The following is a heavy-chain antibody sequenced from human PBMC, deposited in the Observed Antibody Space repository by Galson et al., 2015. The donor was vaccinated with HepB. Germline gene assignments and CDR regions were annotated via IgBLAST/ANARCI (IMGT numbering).Heavy chain of an antibody. D-gene: IGHD6-13*01. V-gene: IGHV3-30*04. J-gene: IGHJ6*02. CDR1: GFNFNTYS. CDR2: TSYDETYK. CDR3: AKEVMEGSSWPRSVYYYGMDV. Sequence: SLRLSCAASGFNFNTYSMHWVRLAPGKGLEWVAVTSYDETYKYYGESVKGRFTISRDNSKTTLYLQMNSLRPEDTGVYFCAKEVMEGSSWPRSVYYYGMDVWGQGTTVTVSS.